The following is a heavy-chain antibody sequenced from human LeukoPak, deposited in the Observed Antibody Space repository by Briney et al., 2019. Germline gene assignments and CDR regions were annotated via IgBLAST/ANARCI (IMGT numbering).Heavy chain of an antibody. V-gene: IGHV3-33*01. CDR1: GFTFSSYG. J-gene: IGHJ4*02. CDR2: IWYDGSNK. D-gene: IGHD3-10*01. Sequence: GRSLRLSCAASGFTFSSYGMHWVRQAAGKGLEWVAVIWYDGSNKYYADSVKGRFTISRDNSKNTLYLQMNSLRAEDTAVYYCASAAMVRGVISAGLDRWGQGTLVTVSS. CDR3: ASAAMVRGVISAGLDR.